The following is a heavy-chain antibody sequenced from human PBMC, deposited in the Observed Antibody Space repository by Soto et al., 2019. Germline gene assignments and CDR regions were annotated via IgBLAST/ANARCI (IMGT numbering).Heavy chain of an antibody. V-gene: IGHV4-59*01. CDR1: GGSISSYY. CDR2: IYYSGST. Sequence: SETLSLTCTVSGGSISSYYWSWIRQPPGKGLEWIGYIYYSGSTNYNPSLKSRVTISVDTSKNQFSLKLSSVTAADTAVYYCAREERRSYPPGGYYYYGMEVWGQGTTVTVSS. CDR3: AREERRSYPPGGYYYYGMEV. D-gene: IGHD1-26*01. J-gene: IGHJ6*02.